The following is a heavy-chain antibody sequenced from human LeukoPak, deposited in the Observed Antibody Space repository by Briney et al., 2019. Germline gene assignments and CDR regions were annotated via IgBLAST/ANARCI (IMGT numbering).Heavy chain of an antibody. V-gene: IGHV3-48*04. Sequence: PGGSLRLSCAASGFTFSSYAMSWVRQAPGKGLEWVSYISSSGSTIYYADSVKGRFTISRDNAKNSLYLQMNSLRAEDTAVYYCARDRRGIAAADVFDYWGQGTLVTVSS. CDR2: ISSSGSTI. D-gene: IGHD6-13*01. CDR3: ARDRRGIAAADVFDY. CDR1: GFTFSSYA. J-gene: IGHJ4*02.